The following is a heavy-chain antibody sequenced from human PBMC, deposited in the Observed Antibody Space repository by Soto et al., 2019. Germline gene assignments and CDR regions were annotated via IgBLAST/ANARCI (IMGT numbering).Heavy chain of an antibody. D-gene: IGHD6-13*01. CDR3: ARGGSIAAAGTFEYFQH. V-gene: IGHV1-2*04. CDR1: GYTFTGYY. J-gene: IGHJ1*01. Sequence: ASVKVSCKASGYTFTGYYMHWVRQATGQRLEWMGWINPNSGGTNYAQKFQGWVTMTRDTSISTAYMELSRLRSDDTAVYYCARGGSIAAAGTFEYFQHWGQGTLVTVSS. CDR2: INPNSGGT.